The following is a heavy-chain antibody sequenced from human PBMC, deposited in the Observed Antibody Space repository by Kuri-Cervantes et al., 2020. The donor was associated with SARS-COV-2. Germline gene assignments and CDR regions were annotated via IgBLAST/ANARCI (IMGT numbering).Heavy chain of an antibody. CDR1: GYSISSGYY. CDR2: IYYSGST. J-gene: IGHJ6*03. CDR3: ARANGDYQIEIDYYYYYYYMDV. D-gene: IGHD4-17*01. Sequence: SQTLSLTCAVSGYSISSGYYWGWIRQPPGKGLEWIGSIYYSGSTYYNPSLKSRVTISVDTSMTQFSLKLSSVTAADTAVYYCARANGDYQIEIDYYYYYYYMDVWGKGTTVTVSS. V-gene: IGHV4-38-2*01.